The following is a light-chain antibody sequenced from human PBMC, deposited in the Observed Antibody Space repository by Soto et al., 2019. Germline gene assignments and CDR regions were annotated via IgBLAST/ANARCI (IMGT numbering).Light chain of an antibody. J-gene: IGKJ1*01. CDR3: QQYTGSPWT. V-gene: IGKV3-15*01. Sequence: EIVMTQSPDTLSVSPGERSTLPFRAGQGATTNFAWYQQKSGQSPRLLIYDVSIRATGVPARFSGSGSGTDFTLTISRLEPEDFAVYYCQQYTGSPWTFGQGTKVDIK. CDR1: QGATTN. CDR2: DVS.